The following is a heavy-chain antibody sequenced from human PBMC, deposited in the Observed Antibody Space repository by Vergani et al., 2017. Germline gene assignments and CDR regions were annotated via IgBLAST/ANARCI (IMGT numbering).Heavy chain of an antibody. CDR3: AGYDDSRDLDAFDI. CDR1: GGSISSGGYY. Sequence: QVQLQESGPGLVKPSQTLSLTCTVSGGSISSGGYYWSWIRQHPGKGLEWIGYIYYSGSTYYNPSLKSRVTISVDTSKNQFSLKLSSVTAADTAVYYCAGYDDSRDLDAFDIWGQGTMVTVSS. CDR2: IYYSGST. V-gene: IGHV4-31*03. D-gene: IGHD3-22*01. J-gene: IGHJ3*02.